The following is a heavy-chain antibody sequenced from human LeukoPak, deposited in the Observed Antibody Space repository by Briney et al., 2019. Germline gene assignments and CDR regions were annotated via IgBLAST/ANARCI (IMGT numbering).Heavy chain of an antibody. V-gene: IGHV3-72*01. CDR2: TRNKANSYTT. CDR3: VRSGRSGSYYSDFDY. Sequence: GGSLRLSCAASGFTFSDHYMDWVRQAPGKGLEWVGRTRNKANSYTTEYAASVKGRFTISRDDSNNSLYLQMNSLKTDDTAVYYCVRSGRSGSYYSDFDYWGQGTLVTVSS. J-gene: IGHJ4*02. CDR1: GFTFSDHY. D-gene: IGHD1-26*01.